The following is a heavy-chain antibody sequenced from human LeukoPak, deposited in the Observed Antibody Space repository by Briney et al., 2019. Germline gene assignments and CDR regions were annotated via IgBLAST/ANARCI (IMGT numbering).Heavy chain of an antibody. D-gene: IGHD3-3*01. CDR2: INPNTGGT. V-gene: IGHV1-2*02. Sequence: ASVKVSCKASGYTFTAYYIHWVRQAPGQGLEWMGWINPNTGGTNSAQKFQGRVTMTRDTSISTSYMEVTGLRSDDTAVYYCARARVESFGGNWFDPWGQGTLVAVSS. CDR3: ARARVESFGGNWFDP. CDR1: GYTFTAYY. J-gene: IGHJ5*02.